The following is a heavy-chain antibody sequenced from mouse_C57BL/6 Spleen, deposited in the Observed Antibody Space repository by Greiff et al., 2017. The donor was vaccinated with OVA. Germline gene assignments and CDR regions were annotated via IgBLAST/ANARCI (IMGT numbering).Heavy chain of an antibody. J-gene: IGHJ4*01. CDR3: ARGDPLGAMDY. Sequence: QVQLQQSGAELVMPGASVKLSCKASGYTFTSYWMHWVKQRPGQGLEWIGEIDPSDSYTNYNQKFKGKSTLTVDKSSSTAYMQLSSLTSEDSAVYYCARGDPLGAMDYWGQGTSVTVSS. D-gene: IGHD6-1*01. V-gene: IGHV1-69*01. CDR1: GYTFTSYW. CDR2: IDPSDSYT.